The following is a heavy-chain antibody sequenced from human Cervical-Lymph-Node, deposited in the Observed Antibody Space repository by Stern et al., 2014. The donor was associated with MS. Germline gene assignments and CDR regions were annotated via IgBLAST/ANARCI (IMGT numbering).Heavy chain of an antibody. CDR3: VRGRGSGSNWHWFDP. J-gene: IGHJ5*02. CDR1: GFTFSNYA. Sequence: EVQLVESGEGLVQPGGSLRLSCAASGFTFSNYAMHWVRQAPGKGLEYVSAITTDGGSTYYADSVKGRFTISRDNSKNTLYLQMGSLRPEDMGVYYCVRGRGSGSNWHWFDPWGQGTLVTVSS. CDR2: ITTDGGST. D-gene: IGHD6-13*01. V-gene: IGHV3-64*02.